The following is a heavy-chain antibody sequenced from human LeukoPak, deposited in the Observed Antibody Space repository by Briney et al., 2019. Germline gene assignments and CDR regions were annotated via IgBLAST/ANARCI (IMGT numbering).Heavy chain of an antibody. CDR1: GFPFSSYW. V-gene: IGHV5-51*01. CDR2: IYPGDSDT. D-gene: IGHD3-16*02. Sequence: GGSLRLSCAASGFPFSSYWMAWVRQMPGKGLEWMGIIYPGDSDTIYSPSLQGQVTISADKSINTAYLQWSSLQASDTAIYYCARRVGLASDYRYYFDSWGQGTLVTVSS. CDR3: ARRVGLASDYRYYFDS. J-gene: IGHJ4*02.